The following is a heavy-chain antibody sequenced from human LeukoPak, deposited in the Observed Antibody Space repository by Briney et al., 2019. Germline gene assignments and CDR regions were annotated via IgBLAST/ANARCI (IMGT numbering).Heavy chain of an antibody. J-gene: IGHJ4*02. CDR2: ISGSGANT. CDR1: GFTFSNYA. CDR3: EGVRCGGRSGGSCYGMMGY. V-gene: IGHV3-23*01. D-gene: IGHD2-15*01. Sequence: PGGSLRLSCAASGFTFSNYAMSWVRQAPGKGLEWVSAISGSGANTYYADSVKGRFTISRDNSKNTLYLQMNSLRAEDTAVYYCEGVRCGGRSGGSCYGMMGYWGQGTLVTVSS.